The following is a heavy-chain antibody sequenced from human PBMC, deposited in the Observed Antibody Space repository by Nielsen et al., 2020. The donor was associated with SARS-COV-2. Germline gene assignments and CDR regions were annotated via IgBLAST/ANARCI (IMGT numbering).Heavy chain of an antibody. V-gene: IGHV1-3*01. CDR3: AARGVVVTLFDY. Sequence: ASVKVSCKASGYTFTSYAMHWVRQAPGQRLEWMGWINAGNGKTKYSQKFQDRVTITRDTSASTAYMELSSLRSEDTAVYYCAARGVVVTLFDYWGQGTLVTVSS. CDR2: INAGNGKT. D-gene: IGHD2-21*02. CDR1: GYTFTSYA. J-gene: IGHJ4*02.